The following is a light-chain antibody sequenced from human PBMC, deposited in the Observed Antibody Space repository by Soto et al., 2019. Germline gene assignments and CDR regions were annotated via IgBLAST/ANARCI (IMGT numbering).Light chain of an antibody. CDR1: QSVLYSSNNKNY. CDR3: QQYYSTPIT. CDR2: WAS. J-gene: IGKJ5*01. V-gene: IGKV4-1*01. Sequence: DSEMTQTPDSLAVSLNERATINCKSSQSVLYSSNNKNYLAWYQQKPGQPPKLLIYWASTRESGVPDRFSGSGSGTDFTLTISSLQAEDVAVYYCQQYYSTPITFGQGTR.